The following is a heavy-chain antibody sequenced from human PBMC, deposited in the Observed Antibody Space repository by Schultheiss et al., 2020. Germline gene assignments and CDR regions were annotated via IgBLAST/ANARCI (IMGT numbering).Heavy chain of an antibody. CDR2: IYYSGSP. CDR3: AVSDYYYYGMHV. Sequence: SETLSLTCTVSGGSITNYYWSWIRQSPGKGLEWIGYIYYSGSPKYNPSLKSRVTISVDTSKNQFSLKLSSVTAADTALYYCAVSDYYYYGMHVWGQGTTVTVSS. CDR1: GGSITNYY. J-gene: IGHJ6*02. V-gene: IGHV4-59*01. D-gene: IGHD3-16*02.